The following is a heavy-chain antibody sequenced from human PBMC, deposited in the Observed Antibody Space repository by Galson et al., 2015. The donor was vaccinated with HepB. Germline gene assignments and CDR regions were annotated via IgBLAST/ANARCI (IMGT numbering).Heavy chain of an antibody. J-gene: IGHJ6*02. CDR3: ASPRDGSGYNYYGMDV. D-gene: IGHD3-3*01. CDR1: GGTFSSYT. Sequence: SVKVSCKASGGTFSSYTISWVRQAPGQGLEWMGRIIPILGIANYAQKLQGRVTITADKSTSTAYMELSSLRSEDTAVYYCASPRDGSGYNYYGMDVWGQGTTVTVSS. CDR2: IIPILGIA. V-gene: IGHV1-69*02.